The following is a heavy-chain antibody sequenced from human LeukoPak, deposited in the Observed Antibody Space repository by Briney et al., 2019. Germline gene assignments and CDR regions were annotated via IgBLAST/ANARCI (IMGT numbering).Heavy chain of an antibody. CDR3: AKDGDSHSPPYYFDY. D-gene: IGHD2-21*01. J-gene: IGHJ4*02. CDR1: GFTFSSYA. V-gene: IGHV3-23*01. CDR2: LSGSGANT. Sequence: PGGSLRLSCAASGFTFSSYAMNWVRQAPGKGLGWVSALSGSGANTYYADSVKGRFTISRDNSKNTLYLQMNSLRAVDTAVYYCAKDGDSHSPPYYFDYWGQGTLVTVSS.